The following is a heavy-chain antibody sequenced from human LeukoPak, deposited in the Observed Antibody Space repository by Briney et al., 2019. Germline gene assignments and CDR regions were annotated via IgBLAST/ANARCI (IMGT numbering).Heavy chain of an antibody. CDR3: ARATIFGWFDP. CDR2: ISSSSSYI. V-gene: IGHV3-21*01. D-gene: IGHD3-9*01. J-gene: IGHJ5*02. Sequence: GGSLRLSCAASGFTFSSYSMNWVRQAPGKGREWVSSISSSSSYIYYADSVKGRFTISRDNAKNSLYLQMNSLRAEDTAVYYCARATIFGWFDPWGQGTLVTVSS. CDR1: GFTFSSYS.